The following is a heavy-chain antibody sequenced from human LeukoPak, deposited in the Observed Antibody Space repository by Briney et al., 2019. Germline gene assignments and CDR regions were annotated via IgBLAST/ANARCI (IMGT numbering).Heavy chain of an antibody. Sequence: GESLKISCKGSGYSFTSYWIGWVRQMPGKGLEWMGIIYPGDSDTRYSPSFQGQVTISADKSISTAYLQWSSLKASDTAMYYCARLGEGYDYVWGSYRQPFDYWGQGTLVTVSS. J-gene: IGHJ4*02. CDR2: IYPGDSDT. CDR1: GYSFTSYW. V-gene: IGHV5-51*01. CDR3: ARLGEGYDYVWGSYRQPFDY. D-gene: IGHD3-16*02.